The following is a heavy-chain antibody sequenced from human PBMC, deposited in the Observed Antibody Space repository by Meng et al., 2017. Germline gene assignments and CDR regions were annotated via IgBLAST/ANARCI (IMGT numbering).Heavy chain of an antibody. D-gene: IGHD1-26*01. CDR3: ARDGSNYDFDY. V-gene: IGHV1-2*06. CDR1: GYTFIDSY. Sequence: QVEVVGCGAVVKHPVASATPSCEASGYTFIDSYIHWGRHAPGEGLEWMGRINPRSSDANSAQKFQGRVTLTWDTSINTAYMELSSLASDDTAIYYCARDGSNYDFDYWGQGTLVTVSS. J-gene: IGHJ4*02. CDR2: INPRSSDA.